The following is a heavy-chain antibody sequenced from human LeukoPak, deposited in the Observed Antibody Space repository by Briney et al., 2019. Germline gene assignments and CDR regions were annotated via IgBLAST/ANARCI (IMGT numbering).Heavy chain of an antibody. CDR1: GFTFSYHN. D-gene: IGHD2-2*03. CDR3: VRVNGYCSSTSCLGGFDS. CDR2: ISSSGDYK. V-gene: IGHV3-21*06. J-gene: IGHJ4*02. Sequence: GGSLRPSCVASGFTFSYHNINWVRQVPGRGLEWVSSISSSGDYKFYAPSLEGRFTISRDNARNSVFLQMTSLRAEDTAVYYCVRVNGYCSSTSCLGGFDSWGQGTLVTVSS.